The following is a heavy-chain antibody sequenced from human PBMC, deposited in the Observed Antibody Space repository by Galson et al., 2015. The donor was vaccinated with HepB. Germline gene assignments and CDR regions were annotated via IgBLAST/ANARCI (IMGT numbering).Heavy chain of an antibody. D-gene: IGHD3-22*01. CDR3: ASPPWPGTMIVVVPFSGY. Sequence: SLRLSCAASGFTFSSYAMSWVRQAPGKGLEWVPYISSSSSTIYYADSVKGRFTISRDNAKNSLYLQMNSLRDEDTAVYYCASPPWPGTMIVVVPFSGYWGQGTLVTVSS. J-gene: IGHJ4*02. V-gene: IGHV3-48*02. CDR1: GFTFSSYA. CDR2: ISSSSSTI.